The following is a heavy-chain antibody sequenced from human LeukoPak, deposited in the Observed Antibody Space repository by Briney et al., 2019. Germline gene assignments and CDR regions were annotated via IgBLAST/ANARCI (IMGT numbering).Heavy chain of an antibody. CDR3: AGSSGWLFDY. J-gene: IGHJ4*02. Sequence: GGSLSLSFAGPGFAFSNYWMNWVRQAPGKGLEWVANIKEDGSQKYYVDSVKGRFTISRDNAKNSVYLQMSSLRAEDTAVYYCAGSSGWLFDYWGQGTLVAVSS. CDR1: GFAFSNYW. D-gene: IGHD6-19*01. CDR2: IKEDGSQK. V-gene: IGHV3-7*01.